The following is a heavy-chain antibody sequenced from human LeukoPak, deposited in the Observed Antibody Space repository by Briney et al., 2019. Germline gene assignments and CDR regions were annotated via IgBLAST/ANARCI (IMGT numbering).Heavy chain of an antibody. CDR3: RGVRGGTEADY. V-gene: IGHV3-48*01. D-gene: IGHD3-10*01. J-gene: IGHJ4*02. CDR1: GFTFSSYS. Sequence: RAGGSLRLSCAASGFTFSSYSMNWVRQAPGKGLEWVSYINSSSSTIYCADSVKGRFTISRDNAKNSLYLQMNSLRAEDTAVYYCRGVRGGTEADYWGQGTLVTVSS. CDR2: INSSSSTI.